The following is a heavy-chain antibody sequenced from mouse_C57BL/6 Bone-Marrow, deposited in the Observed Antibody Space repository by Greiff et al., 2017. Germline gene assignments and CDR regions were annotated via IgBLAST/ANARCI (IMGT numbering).Heavy chain of an antibody. V-gene: IGHV1-82*01. CDR2: IYPGDGDT. D-gene: IGHD4-1*01. J-gene: IGHJ2*01. CDR1: GYAFSSSW. Sequence: VQLQESGPELVKPGASVKISCKASGYAFSSSWMNWVKQRPGKGLEWIGRIYPGDGDTNYNGKFKGKATLTADKSSSTAYMQLSSLTSEDSAVYFWARFGLTGSRYWGQGTTLTASS. CDR3: ARFGLTGSRY.